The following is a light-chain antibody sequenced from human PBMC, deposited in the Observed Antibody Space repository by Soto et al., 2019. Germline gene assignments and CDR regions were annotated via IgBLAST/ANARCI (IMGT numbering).Light chain of an antibody. CDR3: QQYSSYSRT. V-gene: IGKV1-5*01. CDR1: QGISTW. Sequence: DIQMTQSPYTLSASVGDRVTITCRASQGISTWLAWYQQKPGTAPKLLIYDSSSLESGVPSRFSGSGSGTEFTLTISILQPDDYTTYYCQQYSSYSRTFGQGTKVDVK. J-gene: IGKJ1*01. CDR2: DSS.